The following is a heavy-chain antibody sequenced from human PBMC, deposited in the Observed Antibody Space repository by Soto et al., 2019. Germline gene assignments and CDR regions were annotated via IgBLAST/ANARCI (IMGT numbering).Heavy chain of an antibody. Sequence: ASVKVSCKASGDTFTGYYIRWVRQAPGQGLEWMGWINPNSGGTNYAQKFQGRVTMTRDTSISTAYMELSRLRSDDTAVYYCARDSVVTIFGVVPKGYYYGMDVWGQGTTVTVSS. V-gene: IGHV1-2*02. J-gene: IGHJ6*02. CDR3: ARDSVVTIFGVVPKGYYYGMDV. CDR2: INPNSGGT. CDR1: GDTFTGYY. D-gene: IGHD3-3*01.